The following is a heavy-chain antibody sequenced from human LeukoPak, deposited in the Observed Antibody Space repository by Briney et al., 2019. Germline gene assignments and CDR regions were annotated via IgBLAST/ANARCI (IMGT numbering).Heavy chain of an antibody. CDR3: ARDKRGGSPYYFDS. J-gene: IGHJ4*02. D-gene: IGHD2-15*01. CDR2: IYTGGST. V-gene: IGHV4-61*02. CDR1: GGSISSGSYY. Sequence: SQTLSLTCTVSGGSISSGSYYWSWIRQAVGKGVEWIGRIYTGGSTNYNPSLKSRVTISVDTSKNQFSLKLGSVTAADTAVYYCARDKRGGSPYYFDSWGQGTLVTVSS.